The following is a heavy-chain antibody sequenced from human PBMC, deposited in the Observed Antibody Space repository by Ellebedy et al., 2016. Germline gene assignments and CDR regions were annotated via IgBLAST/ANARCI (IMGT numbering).Heavy chain of an antibody. CDR3: RQGHYADY. Sequence: GESLKISXEVSGLNFNTFLMSWVRQAPGKGLEWVSTIRAGADIKRLADSVKGRFTISRDNSKSTVYLRMTNLRAEDSAIYYCRQGHYADYWGQGTLVTVSS. CDR1: GLNFNTFL. V-gene: IGHV3-23*01. CDR2: IRAGADIK. J-gene: IGHJ4*02.